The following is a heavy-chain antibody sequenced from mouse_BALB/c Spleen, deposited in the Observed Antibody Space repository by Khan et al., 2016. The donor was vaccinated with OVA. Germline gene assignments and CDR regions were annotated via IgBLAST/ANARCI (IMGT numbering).Heavy chain of an antibody. Sequence: QVQLQQSGAELAKPGASLKMSCTASGYTFITYWIHWVKQRPGQGLEWIGYIDPNTGYIEFNQKFKDKATLTADKSSNTAYMQLTSLTSEDSAVYYVAGRGLYGSFTYWGQGTLVTVAA. CDR1: GYTFITYW. D-gene: IGHD2-12*01. CDR3: AGRGLYGSFTY. V-gene: IGHV1-7*01. J-gene: IGHJ3*01. CDR2: IDPNTGYI.